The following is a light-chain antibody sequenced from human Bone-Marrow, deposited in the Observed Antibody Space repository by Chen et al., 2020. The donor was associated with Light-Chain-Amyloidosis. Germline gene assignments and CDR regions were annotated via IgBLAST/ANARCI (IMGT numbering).Light chain of an antibody. CDR2: DDS. V-gene: IGLV3-21*02. CDR3: QVWDRSSDRPV. J-gene: IGLJ3*02. CDR1: NLGSTS. Sequence: SYVLTQPSSVSVAPGQTATLACGGNNLGSTSVHWNQQKPGQAPLLVVYDDSDRPSGIPERLSGSNSGNTATLTISRVEAGDEADYYCQVWDRSSDRPVFGGGTKLTVL.